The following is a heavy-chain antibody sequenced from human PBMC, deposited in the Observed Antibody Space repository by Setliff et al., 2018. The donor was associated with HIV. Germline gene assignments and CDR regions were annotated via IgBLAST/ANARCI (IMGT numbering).Heavy chain of an antibody. CDR2: IYYSGST. CDR1: GGSISSSSYY. D-gene: IGHD5-12*01. CDR3: AKSSPSIGYISDH. J-gene: IGHJ4*02. Sequence: SETLSLTCTVSGGSISSSSYYWGWIRQPPGKGLEWIGSIYYSGSTYYNPSLKSRVTISVDTSKNQFSLKLNSVTAADTAVYFCAKSSPSIGYISDHWGQGTLVTVSS. V-gene: IGHV4-39*07.